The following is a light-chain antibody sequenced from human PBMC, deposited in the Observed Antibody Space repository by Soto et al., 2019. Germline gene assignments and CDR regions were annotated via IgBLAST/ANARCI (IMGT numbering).Light chain of an antibody. V-gene: IGLV2-8*01. CDR2: EVN. CDR1: SSDLGDYDY. Sequence: QSVLTQPPSASGSPGQSVTISCTGTSSDLGDYDYVSWYQQHPGKAPKLMIYEVNQRPSGVPDRFSGSKSGNTASLTVTGLRAEYEADYYCSSYAGNNNLIFGGGTKVTVL. J-gene: IGLJ2*01. CDR3: SSYAGNNNLI.